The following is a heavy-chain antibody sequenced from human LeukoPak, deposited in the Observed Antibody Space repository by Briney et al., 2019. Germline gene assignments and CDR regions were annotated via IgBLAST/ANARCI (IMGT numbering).Heavy chain of an antibody. Sequence: PSGTLSLTCAVSGGSISSTKWWSWVRQPPGKGLEWIGEIYHSGSTNYNPSLKSRITISVDKSKNQVSLNLSSVTAADTAVYYCATSTVMNHYCFDYWAQGTLVTVSS. CDR1: GGSISSTKW. J-gene: IGHJ4*02. V-gene: IGHV4-4*02. CDR2: IYHSGST. D-gene: IGHD1-14*01. CDR3: ATSTVMNHYCFDY.